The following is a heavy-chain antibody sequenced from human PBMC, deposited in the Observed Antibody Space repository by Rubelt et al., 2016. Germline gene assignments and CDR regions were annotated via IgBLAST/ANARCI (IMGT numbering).Heavy chain of an antibody. Sequence: EVQLVESGGGLVQPGGSLRLSCAASGFTFSDYAMNWVRQSPGKGREWFAYITGGSTTKYYADSVRGRFTISRDNAKNSLYLQLNSLRAGDTAVYYCARDGRKEGVTMAYWGQGTLVTVSS. CDR2: ITGGSTTK. V-gene: IGHV3-48*04. CDR3: ARDGRKEGVTMAY. J-gene: IGHJ4*02. CDR1: GFTFSDYA. D-gene: IGHD1-26*01.